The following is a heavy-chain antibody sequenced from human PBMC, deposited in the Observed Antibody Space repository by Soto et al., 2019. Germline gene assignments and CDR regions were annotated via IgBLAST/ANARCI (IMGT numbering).Heavy chain of an antibody. CDR1: GGSITTNDW. CDR3: AKSSELRRFCAS. CDR2: IFHDGSN. V-gene: IGHV4-4*02. Sequence: QVQLQESGPALVKPSGTLSLTCTGSGGSITTNDWWTWIRQPPGKGLEWIGEIFHDGSNTYRPSLESRLTMAVDKSQNQFSLNLSSVSAADTALYYCAKSSELRRFCASWGQGDLVTVSS. J-gene: IGHJ5*02. D-gene: IGHD3-10*01.